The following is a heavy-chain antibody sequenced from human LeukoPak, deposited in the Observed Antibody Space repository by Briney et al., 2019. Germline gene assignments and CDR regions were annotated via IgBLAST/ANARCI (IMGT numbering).Heavy chain of an antibody. D-gene: IGHD4-17*01. J-gene: IGHJ5*02. CDR2: ISGSGGST. CDR3: AKDPTTVTTLWFDP. CDR1: GFTFSSYA. Sequence: PGGSLRLSCAASGFTFSSYAMSWVRQAPGKGLEWVSTISGSGGSTYYADSVKGRFTISRDNSKNTLYLQMNSLRAEDTTVYYCAKDPTTVTTLWFDPWGQGTLVTVSS. V-gene: IGHV3-23*01.